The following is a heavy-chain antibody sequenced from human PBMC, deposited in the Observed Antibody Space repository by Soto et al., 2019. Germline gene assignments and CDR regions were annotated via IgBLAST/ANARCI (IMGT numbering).Heavy chain of an antibody. CDR3: ARSQEYSSGWYHSFDP. J-gene: IGHJ5*02. CDR2: IVPLFGTT. V-gene: IGHV1-69*13. D-gene: IGHD6-19*01. Sequence: SVKVSCKASGGTFINYTLNWVRQAPGQGLEWLGGIVPLFGTTNYSPKFRGRVTITADESTNTAYMDLSSLRSEDTAFYYCARSQEYSSGWYHSFDPWGQGTLVTVSS. CDR1: GGTFINYT.